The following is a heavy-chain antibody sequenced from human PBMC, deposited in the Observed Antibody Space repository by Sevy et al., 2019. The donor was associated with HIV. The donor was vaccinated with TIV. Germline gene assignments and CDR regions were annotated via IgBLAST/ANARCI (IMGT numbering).Heavy chain of an antibody. CDR3: ARGGPEGYYYYGLDV. J-gene: IGHJ6*02. Sequence: GGSLRLSCAASGFTFSKYDMHWVRQVSGKSLEWVSGIGYAGDIYYLDSVKGRFTISRENAKNSLYLEMNSLRAGDTALYYRARGGPEGYYYYGLDVWGQGTTVTVSS. CDR2: IGYAGDI. V-gene: IGHV3-13*01. D-gene: IGHD5-12*01. CDR1: GFTFSKYD.